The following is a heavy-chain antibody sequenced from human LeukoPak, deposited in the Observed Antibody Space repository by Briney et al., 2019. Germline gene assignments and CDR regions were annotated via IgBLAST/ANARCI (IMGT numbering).Heavy chain of an antibody. CDR3: ARDLGILQYYYYGMDV. V-gene: IGHV3-30-3*01. CDR1: GFTFSSYA. CDR2: ISYDGSNK. Sequence: GGSLRLSCAASGFTFSSYAMHWVRQAPGKGLEWVAVISYDGSNKYYADSVKGRFTISRDNSKNTLYLQMNSLRAEDTAVYYCARDLGILQYYYYGMDVWSQGTTVTVSS. J-gene: IGHJ6*02. D-gene: IGHD4-11*01.